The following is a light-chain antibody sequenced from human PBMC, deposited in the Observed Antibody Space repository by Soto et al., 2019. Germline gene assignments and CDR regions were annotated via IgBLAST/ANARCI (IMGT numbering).Light chain of an antibody. J-gene: IGLJ1*01. CDR2: VNT. CDR3: QSYDSSLAGFV. V-gene: IGLV1-40*01. Sequence: QSVLTQPPSVSGAPGQRVTISCTGSSSNIGARFDVHWYRHLPGTAPKLLISVNTNGPSGVADRFSGSKSGTPASLAIAGLRAEDEADYYCQSYDSSLAGFVFGTGTKVTVL. CDR1: SSNIGARFD.